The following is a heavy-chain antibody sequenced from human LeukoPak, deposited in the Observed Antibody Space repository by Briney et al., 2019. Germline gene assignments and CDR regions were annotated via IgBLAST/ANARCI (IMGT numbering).Heavy chain of an antibody. Sequence: PGGSLRLSCAASGFTFDDYAMHWVRQAPGKGLEWVSGISWNSGSIGYADSVKGRFTISRDNAKNSLYLQMNSLRAEDTALYYCAKAPHYYDSSGYYYYFDYWGQGTLVTVSS. D-gene: IGHD3-22*01. V-gene: IGHV3-9*01. CDR2: ISWNSGSI. CDR1: GFTFDDYA. CDR3: AKAPHYYDSSGYYYYFDY. J-gene: IGHJ4*02.